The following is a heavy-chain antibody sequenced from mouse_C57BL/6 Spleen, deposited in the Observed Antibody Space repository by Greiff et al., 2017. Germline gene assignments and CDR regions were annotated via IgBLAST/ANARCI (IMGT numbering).Heavy chain of an antibody. CDR1: GYTFTSYW. D-gene: IGHD2-5*01. J-gene: IGHJ3*01. Sequence: VQLQQPGAELVRPGSSVKLSCKASGYTFTSYWMHWVKQRPIQGLEWIGNIDPSGSETHYNHKFKNKATVTVDKSSSTAYIQLSSLTSEASAVYDCAQERGGYSIPCFAYWGQGTLVTVSA. CDR2: IDPSGSET. V-gene: IGHV1-52*01. CDR3: AQERGGYSIPCFAY.